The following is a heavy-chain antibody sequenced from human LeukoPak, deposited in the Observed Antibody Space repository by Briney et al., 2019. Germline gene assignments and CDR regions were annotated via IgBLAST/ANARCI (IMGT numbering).Heavy chain of an antibody. J-gene: IGHJ1*01. V-gene: IGHV3-33*06. CDR2: IWYDGSNK. Sequence: GGSLRLSCAASGFTFSSYGMHWVRQAPGKGLEWVAVIWYDGSNKYYADSVKGRLTISRDNSKNTLYLQMNSLRAEDTAVYYCAKDRRSWSYYFQHWGQGTLVTVSS. D-gene: IGHD1-26*01. CDR3: AKDRRSWSYYFQH. CDR1: GFTFSSYG.